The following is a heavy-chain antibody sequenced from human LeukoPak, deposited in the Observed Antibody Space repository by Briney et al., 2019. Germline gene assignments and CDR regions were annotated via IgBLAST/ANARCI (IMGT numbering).Heavy chain of an antibody. CDR2: IYYSGST. CDR1: GGSVSSGSYY. Sequence: PSETLSLTCTVSGGSVSSGSYYWSWIRQPPGKGLEWIGYIYYSGSTNYNPSLKSRVTISVDTSKNQFSLKPSSVTAADTAVYYCARVGSGSYYTVSDYWGQGTLVTVSS. CDR3: ARVGSGSYYTVSDY. D-gene: IGHD3-10*01. J-gene: IGHJ4*02. V-gene: IGHV4-61*01.